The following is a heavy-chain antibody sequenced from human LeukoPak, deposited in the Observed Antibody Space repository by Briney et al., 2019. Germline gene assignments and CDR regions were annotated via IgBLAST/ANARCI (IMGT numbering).Heavy chain of an antibody. J-gene: IGHJ4*02. CDR2: INSDGSST. CDR3: ARDENYYDSSGYYDY. V-gene: IGHV3-74*01. Sequence: GGSLRLSCAASGLTFSSYWMHWVRQAPGKGLVWVSRINSDGSSTSYADSVKGRFTISRDNAKNTLYLQMNSLRAEDTAVYYCARDENYYDSSGYYDYWGQGTLVTVSS. D-gene: IGHD3-22*01. CDR1: GLTFSSYW.